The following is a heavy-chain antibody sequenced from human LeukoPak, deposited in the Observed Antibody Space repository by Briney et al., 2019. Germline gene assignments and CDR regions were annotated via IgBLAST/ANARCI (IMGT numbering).Heavy chain of an antibody. J-gene: IGHJ4*02. CDR2: IKYDGSLK. CDR1: GFSFSSYW. CDR3: ASSHDSSGND. D-gene: IGHD3-22*01. Sequence: GESLRLSCAASGFSFSSYWMAWVRQAPGKGLEWVANIKYDGSLKFYGGSVKGRFTISRDNTKNSLYLEMNSLRVDDTALYFCASSHDSSGNDWGQGTMVTVSS. V-gene: IGHV3-7*01.